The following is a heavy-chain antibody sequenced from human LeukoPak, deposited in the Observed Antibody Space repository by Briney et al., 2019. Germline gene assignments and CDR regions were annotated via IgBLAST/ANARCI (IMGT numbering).Heavy chain of an antibody. CDR3: ARHPTYDFDY. J-gene: IGHJ4*02. Sequence: PETLSLTCTVSGGSISSSSYYWGWIRQPPGKGLEWIGSIYYSGSTYYNPSLKSRVTISVDTSKNQFSLKLSSVTAADTAVYYCARHPTYDFDYWGQGTLVTVSS. D-gene: IGHD3-3*01. V-gene: IGHV4-39*01. CDR1: GGSISSSSYY. CDR2: IYYSGST.